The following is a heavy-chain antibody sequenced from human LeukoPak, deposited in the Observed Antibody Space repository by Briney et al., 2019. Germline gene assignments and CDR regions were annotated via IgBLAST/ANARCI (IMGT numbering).Heavy chain of an antibody. Sequence: GGSLRLSCAASGFDFNIYEMIWVRQAPGKEPEWISYISSSGSLVYYADSVKGRFTVSRDNAQKSLFLQMNGLRVEDTAMYYCARDSLHNYGGTGYGYYFDYWGQGNPVTVSS. V-gene: IGHV3-48*03. CDR2: ISSSGSLV. J-gene: IGHJ4*02. CDR1: GFDFNIYE. CDR3: ARDSLHNYGGTGYGYYFDY. D-gene: IGHD4/OR15-4a*01.